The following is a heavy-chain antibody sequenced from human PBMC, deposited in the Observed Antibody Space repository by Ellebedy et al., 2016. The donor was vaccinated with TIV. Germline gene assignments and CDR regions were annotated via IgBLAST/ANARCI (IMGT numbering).Heavy chain of an antibody. CDR3: AREGKSGYQPLGYYYYGMDV. Sequence: GGSLRLXCAASGFTFTSYAMSWVRQAPGKGLEWVSYISSSSYTIYYADSVKGRFTISRDNAKNSLYLQMNSLRAEDTAVYYCAREGKSGYQPLGYYYYGMDVWGQGTTVTVSS. CDR2: ISSSSYTI. J-gene: IGHJ6*02. D-gene: IGHD6-25*01. V-gene: IGHV3-48*04. CDR1: GFTFTSYA.